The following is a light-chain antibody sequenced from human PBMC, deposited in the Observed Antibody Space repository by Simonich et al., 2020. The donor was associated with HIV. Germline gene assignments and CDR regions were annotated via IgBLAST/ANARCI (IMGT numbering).Light chain of an antibody. CDR2: AAS. Sequence: EIVMKQSPATLSVSPGERATLSCTAIRNVATNLAGYRQKPGQAPRLLIYAASSRATGIPARFSGSGFGTEFTLTISSIQSEDFAVYSCQQYNNWPSPFTFGPGTKVDIK. CDR3: QQYNNWPSPFT. CDR1: RNVATN. J-gene: IGKJ3*01. V-gene: IGKV3-15*01.